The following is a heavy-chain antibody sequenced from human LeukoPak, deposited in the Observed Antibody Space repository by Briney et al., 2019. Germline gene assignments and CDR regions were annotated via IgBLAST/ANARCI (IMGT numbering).Heavy chain of an antibody. CDR1: GYSITSHY. Sequence: PSETLSLTCVVSGYSITSHYWSWIRQSPGKGLEWIGNIFAGGTTNYNPSLKSRVSISMDTSKNQFSLKMTSVTAADTAIYFCARGLWFGEQDGLGIWGPGTVVTVAS. V-gene: IGHV4-59*11. J-gene: IGHJ3*02. CDR3: ARGLWFGEQDGLGI. CDR2: IFAGGTT. D-gene: IGHD3-10*01.